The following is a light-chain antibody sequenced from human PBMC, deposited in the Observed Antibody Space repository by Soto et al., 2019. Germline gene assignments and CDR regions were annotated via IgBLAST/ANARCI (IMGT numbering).Light chain of an antibody. V-gene: IGLV2-8*01. CDR2: EVS. CDR1: SSDVGDYNY. J-gene: IGLJ2*01. CDR3: SSYAGKGV. Sequence: QAVVTQPPSASGSPGQSVTISCTGTSSDVGDYNYVSWYQQHPGKAPKLMIYEVSKRPSGVPDRFSGSKSGNTASLTVSGLQAEDEADYYCSSYAGKGVFGGGTKLTVL.